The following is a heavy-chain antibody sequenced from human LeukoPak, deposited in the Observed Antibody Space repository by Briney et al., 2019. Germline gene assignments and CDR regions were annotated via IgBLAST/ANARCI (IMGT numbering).Heavy chain of an antibody. CDR2: IWYDGSNK. Sequence: GRSLRLSCAVSGFTFSSYGMHWVRQAPGKGLEWVAVIWYDGSNKYYADSVKGRFTISRDNSKNTLYLQMNSLRAEGTAVYYCARDDYGAAAGYWGQGTLVTVSS. CDR3: ARDDYGAAAGY. V-gene: IGHV3-33*08. D-gene: IGHD6-13*01. CDR1: GFTFSSYG. J-gene: IGHJ4*02.